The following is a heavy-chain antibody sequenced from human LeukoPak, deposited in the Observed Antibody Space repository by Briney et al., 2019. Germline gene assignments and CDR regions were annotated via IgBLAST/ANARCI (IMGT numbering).Heavy chain of an antibody. D-gene: IGHD4-17*01. J-gene: IGHJ4*02. Sequence: ASVKVSCKASGYTFTDYYMHWVRQAPGQGLEWMGWIKPRSGDTNYAQKFQGRVTMTRDTSISTAYMELSSLKSDDTAVYYCARFDYGLDYWGQGTLVTVSS. V-gene: IGHV1-2*02. CDR3: ARFDYGLDY. CDR2: IKPRSGDT. CDR1: GYTFTDYY.